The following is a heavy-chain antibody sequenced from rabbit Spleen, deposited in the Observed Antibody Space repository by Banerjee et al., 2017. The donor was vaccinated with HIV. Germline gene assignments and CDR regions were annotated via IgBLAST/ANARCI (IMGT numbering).Heavy chain of an antibody. CDR2: VYAGSSGST. Sequence: QSLEESGGDLVKPGASLTLTCIASGVSFNSGYDMCWVRQAPGKGLEWIACVYAGSSGSTYSATWAKGRFTISKTSSTTVTLQMTSLTAADTATYFCARDTGTSFSTYGMDLWGPGTLVTVS. D-gene: IGHD8-1*01. CDR3: ARDTGTSFSTYGMDL. J-gene: IGHJ6*01. CDR1: GVSFNSGYD. V-gene: IGHV1S40*01.